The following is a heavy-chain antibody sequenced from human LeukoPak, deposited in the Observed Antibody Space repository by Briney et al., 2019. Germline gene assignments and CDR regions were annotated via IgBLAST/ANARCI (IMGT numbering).Heavy chain of an antibody. J-gene: IGHJ4*02. D-gene: IGHD3-10*01. V-gene: IGHV4-39*01. CDR1: GGSISSSSYY. CDR3: AGHGVPADYYGSGSYGPPFDY. CDR2: IYYSGST. Sequence: SETLSLTCTVSGGSISSSSYYWGWIRQPPGKGLEWIGSIYYSGSTYYNPSLKSRVTISVDTSKNQFSLKLSSVTAADTAVYYCAGHGVPADYYGSGSYGPPFDYWGQGTLVTVSS.